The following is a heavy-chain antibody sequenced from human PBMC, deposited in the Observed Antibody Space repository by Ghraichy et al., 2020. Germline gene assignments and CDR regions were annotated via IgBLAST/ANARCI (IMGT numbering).Heavy chain of an antibody. CDR1: GFTFSSYA. V-gene: IGHV3-64D*06. CDR2: ISNNGGST. J-gene: IGHJ4*02. CDR3: VKSGYSSSWFAPIDY. Sequence: GSVKVSCSASGFTFSSYAMHWVRQAPGKGLEYVSAISNNGGSTYYGDSVKGRFTISRDNSNNTLYLQMSSLRTEDTAVYYCVKSGYSSSWFAPIDYWGQGTLVTVSS. D-gene: IGHD6-13*01.